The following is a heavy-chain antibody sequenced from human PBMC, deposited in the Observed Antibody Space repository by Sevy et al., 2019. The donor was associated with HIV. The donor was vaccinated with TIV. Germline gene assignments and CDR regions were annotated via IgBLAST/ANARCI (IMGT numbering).Heavy chain of an antibody. V-gene: IGHV4-59*08. CDR1: GGSINSDH. J-gene: IGHJ3*02. Sequence: LTCTVSGGSINSDHWNWIRQPPGKGLEWIGYVYYTGGTNYNPSLKNRVTISVDRTKNQFSLKLTSVTAADTAVYYCARRNDFAIWGQGTMVTVSS. CDR3: ARRNDFAI. CDR2: VYYTGGT.